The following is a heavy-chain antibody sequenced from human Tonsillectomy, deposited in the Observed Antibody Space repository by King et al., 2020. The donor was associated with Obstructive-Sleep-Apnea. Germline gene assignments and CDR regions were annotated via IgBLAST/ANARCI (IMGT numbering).Heavy chain of an antibody. CDR3: AVWYSYGLKAFDI. Sequence: QLQESGPGLVKPSQTLSLTCTVSGGSISSGGYYWSWIRQHPGKGLEWIGYIYYSGSTYYNPSLKIRVTISVDTSKNQFSLKLSSVTAADTAVYYCAVWYSYGLKAFDIWGQGTMVTVSS. CDR2: IYYSGST. CDR1: GGSISSGGYY. J-gene: IGHJ3*02. V-gene: IGHV4-31*03. D-gene: IGHD5-18*01.